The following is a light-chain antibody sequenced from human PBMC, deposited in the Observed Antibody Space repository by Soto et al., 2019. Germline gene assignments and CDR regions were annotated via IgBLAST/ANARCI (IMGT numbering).Light chain of an antibody. Sequence: QSVLTQPPSVSAAPGQTVTITCSGSSSNIGSNFVSWYQQFPGAAPKVLIYDNNKRPSGIPDRLSGSKSGTSATLGITGLQTGDEADYFCGTWDDSLSAVVFAGGTKLTVL. V-gene: IGLV1-51*01. CDR1: SSNIGSNF. J-gene: IGLJ2*01. CDR2: DNN. CDR3: GTWDDSLSAVV.